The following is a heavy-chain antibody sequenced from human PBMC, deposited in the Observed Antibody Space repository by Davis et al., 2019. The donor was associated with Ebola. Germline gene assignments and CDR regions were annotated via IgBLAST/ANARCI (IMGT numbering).Heavy chain of an antibody. J-gene: IGHJ6*02. D-gene: IGHD3-10*01. V-gene: IGHV3-21*01. CDR3: ARVLMVRGTHGMDV. Sequence: DSVKGRFTISRDNAKNSLYLQMNSLRAEDTAVYYCARVLMVRGTHGMDVWGQGTTVTVSS.